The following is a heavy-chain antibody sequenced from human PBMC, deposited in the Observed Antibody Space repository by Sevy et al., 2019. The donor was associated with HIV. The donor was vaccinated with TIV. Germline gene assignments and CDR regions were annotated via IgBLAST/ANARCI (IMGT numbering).Heavy chain of an antibody. J-gene: IGHJ6*02. V-gene: IGHV3-53*01. CDR1: GFTVSSNY. CDR2: IYSGGST. CDR3: ARDNRGSCSGGSCYVEYYGMDV. Sequence: GGSLRLSCAASGFTVSSNYMSWVRQAPGKGLEWVSVIYSGGSTYYADSVKGRFTICGDNAKNTLYLQMNSLRAEDTAVYYCARDNRGSCSGGSCYVEYYGMDVWGQGTTVTVSS. D-gene: IGHD2-15*01.